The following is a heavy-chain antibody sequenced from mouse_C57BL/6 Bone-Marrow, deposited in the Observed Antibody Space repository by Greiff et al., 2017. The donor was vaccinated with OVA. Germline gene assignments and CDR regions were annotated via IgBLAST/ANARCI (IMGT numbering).Heavy chain of an antibody. CDR3: ASLYDGSNWYFDV. J-gene: IGHJ1*03. D-gene: IGHD2-3*01. CDR2: ISYDGSN. CDR1: GYSITSGYY. V-gene: IGHV3-6*01. Sequence: EVKLVESGPGLVKPSQSLSLTCSVTGYSITSGYYWNWIRQFPGNKLEWMGYISYDGSNNYNPSLKNRISITRDTSKNQFFLKLNSVTTEDTATYYCASLYDGSNWYFDVWGTGTTVTVSS.